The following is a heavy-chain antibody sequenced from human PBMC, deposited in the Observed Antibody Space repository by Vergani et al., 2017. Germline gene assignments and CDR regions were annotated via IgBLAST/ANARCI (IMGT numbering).Heavy chain of an antibody. CDR1: GYTFTGYY. CDR2: INPNSGGT. Sequence: QVQLVQSGAEVKKPGASVKVSCKASGYTFTGYYMHWVRQAPGQGLEWMGWINPNSGGTNYAQKFQGRVTMTRDTSISTAYMELSRLRSDDTAVYYCATQSIAAAGRGGFDYWGQGTLVTVSS. CDR3: ATQSIAAAGRGGFDY. J-gene: IGHJ4*02. D-gene: IGHD6-13*01. V-gene: IGHV1-2*02.